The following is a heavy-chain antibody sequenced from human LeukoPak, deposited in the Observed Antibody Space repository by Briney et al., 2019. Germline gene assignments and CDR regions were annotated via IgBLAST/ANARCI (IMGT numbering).Heavy chain of an antibody. CDR3: AREGHLTIFGAGRGYYFDY. D-gene: IGHD3-3*01. V-gene: IGHV1-46*01. J-gene: IGHJ4*02. CDR1: GYTFTSYY. Sequence: GASVKVSCKASGYTFTSYYMHWVRQAPGQGLEWVGIINPSGGSTSYAQKFQGRVTMTRDTSTSTVYMELSSLRSEDTAVYYCAREGHLTIFGAGRGYYFDYWGQGTLVTVSS. CDR2: INPSGGST.